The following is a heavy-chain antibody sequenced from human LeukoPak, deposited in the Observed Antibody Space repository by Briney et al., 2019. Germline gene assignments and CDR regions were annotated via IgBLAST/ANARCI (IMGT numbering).Heavy chain of an antibody. Sequence: SETLSLTCTVSGGSISSYYWSWIRQPPGKGLEGFGYIYYSGTTNYNPSLKSRVTISVDTSKNQFSLKLSSVTAADTAVYYCARGSHSSSPVDYWGQGTLVTVSS. CDR3: ARGSHSSSPVDY. V-gene: IGHV4-59*01. J-gene: IGHJ4*02. D-gene: IGHD6-6*01. CDR2: IYYSGTT. CDR1: GGSISSYY.